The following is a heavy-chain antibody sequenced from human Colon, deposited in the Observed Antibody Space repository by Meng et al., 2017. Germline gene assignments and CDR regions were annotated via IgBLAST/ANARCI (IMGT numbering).Heavy chain of an antibody. V-gene: IGHV3-15*01. J-gene: IGHJ4*02. CDR1: GFSFSNAW. CDR3: STYRLFSGRLYDNDY. D-gene: IGHD3-10*01. Sequence: GESLKISCAASGFSFSNAWMSWVRQAPGKGLEWVGRIKSKNDGGTTDYAAPVKGRFTISRDDSKNTLYLQMNTLNTEDTAVYYCSTYRLFSGRLYDNDYWGQGTLVTVSS. CDR2: IKSKNDGGTT.